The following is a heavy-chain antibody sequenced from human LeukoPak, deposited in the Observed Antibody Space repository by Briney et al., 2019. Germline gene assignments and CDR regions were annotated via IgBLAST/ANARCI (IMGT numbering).Heavy chain of an antibody. CDR1: GFTFSSYS. Sequence: PGGSLRLSCAASGFTFSSYSMNWVRQAPGKGLEWVSSISSSSSYIYYADSVKGRFTISRDNAKNSLYLQMNSLRAEDTAVYYCAREDYGDGAYFDYWGQGTLVTVSS. D-gene: IGHD4-17*01. CDR3: AREDYGDGAYFDY. CDR2: ISSSSSYI. J-gene: IGHJ4*02. V-gene: IGHV3-21*01.